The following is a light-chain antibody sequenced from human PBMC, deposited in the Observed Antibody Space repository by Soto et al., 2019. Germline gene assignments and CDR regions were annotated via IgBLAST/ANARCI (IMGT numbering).Light chain of an antibody. CDR1: RGVGSD. Sequence: QMTQSPSSLSASVGEKIIITCRASRGVGSDVSWYQQKPGQAPKLIIYAASNLYTGVPSRFSGSRSGTEFTLTISSLQPEDFASYYCLQDYGDSWTFGQGTKVEIE. J-gene: IGKJ1*01. V-gene: IGKV1-6*01. CDR3: LQDYGDSWT. CDR2: AAS.